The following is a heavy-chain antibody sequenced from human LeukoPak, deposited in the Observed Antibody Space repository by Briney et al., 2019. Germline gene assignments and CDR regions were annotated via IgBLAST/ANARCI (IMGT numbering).Heavy chain of an antibody. J-gene: IGHJ6*02. CDR1: GGSISSYY. CDR2: IYYSGST. Sequence: PSETLSLTCTVSGGSISSYYWSWIRQPPGKGLEWIGYIYYSGSTNYNPSLKSRVTISVDTSKNQFSLKLSSVTAADTAAYYCARLYPAYYYYGMDVWGQGTTVTVSS. CDR3: ARLYPAYYYYGMDV. V-gene: IGHV4-59*08.